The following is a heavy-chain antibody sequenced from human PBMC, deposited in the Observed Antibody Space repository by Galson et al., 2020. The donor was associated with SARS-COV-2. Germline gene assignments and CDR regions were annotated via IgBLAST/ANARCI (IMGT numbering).Heavy chain of an antibody. J-gene: IGHJ5*02. CDR2: IYTSGST. CDR3: ARTYYCSSTSCYENWFDP. Sequence: SETLSLTCTVSGGSISSGSYYWSWIRQPAGKGLEWIGHIYTSGSTNYNPSLKSRVTISVDTSKNQFSLKLSSVTAADTAVYYCARTYYCSSTSCYENWFDPWGQGTLVTVSS. D-gene: IGHD2-2*01. V-gene: IGHV4-61*09. CDR1: GGSISSGSYY.